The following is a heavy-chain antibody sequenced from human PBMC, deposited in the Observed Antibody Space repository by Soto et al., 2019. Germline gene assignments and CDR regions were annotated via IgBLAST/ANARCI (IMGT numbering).Heavy chain of an antibody. CDR1: GFTFSSYG. D-gene: IGHD6-6*01. Sequence: GGSLRLSCAASGFTFSSYGMHWVRQAPGKGLEWVAVIWYDGSNKYYADSVKGRFTISRDNSKNTLYLQMNSLRAEDTAVYYCARDGAARQRKYYYYYYGMDVWGQGTTVTVSS. CDR2: IWYDGSNK. J-gene: IGHJ6*02. V-gene: IGHV3-33*01. CDR3: ARDGAARQRKYYYYYYGMDV.